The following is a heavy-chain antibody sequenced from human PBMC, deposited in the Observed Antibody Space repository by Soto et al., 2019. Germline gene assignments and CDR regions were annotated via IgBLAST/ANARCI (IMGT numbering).Heavy chain of an antibody. CDR2: ITISTDNT. D-gene: IGHD1-26*01. Sequence: ASVKVSCKASGYAFTNHGITWVRQAPGQGLEWMGWITISTDNTHYAQKFQGRVTMTTDTSTTTAYMELWSLRSDDTAVYYCARPSSYGSYYDFDHWGQGTPVTVSS. V-gene: IGHV1-18*04. CDR3: ARPSSYGSYYDFDH. CDR1: GYAFTNHG. J-gene: IGHJ4*02.